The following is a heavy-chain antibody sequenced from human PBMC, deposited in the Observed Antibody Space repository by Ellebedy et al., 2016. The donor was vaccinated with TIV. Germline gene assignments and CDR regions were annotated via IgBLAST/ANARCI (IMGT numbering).Heavy chain of an antibody. CDR2: ISETGRT. D-gene: IGHD2-15*01. J-gene: IGHJ6*03. Sequence: MPSDTLSLTCTVSGGSISPYYWSRVRQSPGKGLEWIGFISETGRTNYSPSLEGRVTISADTSKNQFSLNLTSVTAADTAVYYCARRLRVLLRTDHFFYMDVWGKGTTAIVSS. V-gene: IGHV4-59*01. CDR1: GGSISPYY. CDR3: ARRLRVLLRTDHFFYMDV.